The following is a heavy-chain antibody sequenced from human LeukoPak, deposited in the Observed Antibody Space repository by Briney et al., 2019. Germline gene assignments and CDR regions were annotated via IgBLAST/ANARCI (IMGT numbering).Heavy chain of an antibody. Sequence: ASVKVSCTASGYTFNGFYLHWVRQAPGQGLEWMGWINPNSGGTNYAQKFQGRVTMTRDTSISTAYMELSRLRSDDTAVYYCARWMATVTTPDYWGQGTLVTVS. CDR3: ARWMATVTTPDY. V-gene: IGHV1-2*02. D-gene: IGHD4-11*01. CDR1: GYTFNGFY. CDR2: INPNSGGT. J-gene: IGHJ4*02.